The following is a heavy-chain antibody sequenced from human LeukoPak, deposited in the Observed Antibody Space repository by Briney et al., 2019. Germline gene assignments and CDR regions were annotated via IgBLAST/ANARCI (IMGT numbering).Heavy chain of an antibody. Sequence: GASVKVSCKPSGYTFTSYYIDGVRQAPGQGLEWMGVINPSGGSTRYAQKFQGRVTMTGDPSTRTVYMELSSLTSDDTAVYYCARGTTDDYWGQGTPVTVSS. D-gene: IGHD2/OR15-2a*01. CDR3: ARGTTDDY. V-gene: IGHV1-46*01. J-gene: IGHJ4*02. CDR1: GYTFTSYY. CDR2: INPSGGST.